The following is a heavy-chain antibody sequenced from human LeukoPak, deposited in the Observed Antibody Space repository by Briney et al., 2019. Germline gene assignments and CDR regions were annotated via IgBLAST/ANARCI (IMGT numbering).Heavy chain of an antibody. CDR2: ISSNGGST. J-gene: IGHJ6*03. Sequence: GGSLRLSCAASGLTFSSYAMHWVRQAPGKGLEYVSAISSNGGSTYYANSVKGRFTISRDNSKNTLYLQMGSLRAEDMAVYYCAGSSSLDYYMDVWGKGTTVTISS. D-gene: IGHD6-19*01. V-gene: IGHV3-64*01. CDR3: AGSSSLDYYMDV. CDR1: GLTFSSYA.